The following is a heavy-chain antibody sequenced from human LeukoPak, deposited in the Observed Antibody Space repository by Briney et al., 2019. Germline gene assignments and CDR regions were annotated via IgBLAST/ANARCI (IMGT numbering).Heavy chain of an antibody. Sequence: SETLSLTCGVYGGSLSGYYWSWIRQPPGKGLEWIREITDSGNSDYNPSLKSRVTISIDTSKNEFSLDLRSVTAADTAVYFCARGRIQVWLSVNWFDPWGQGTQVAVS. D-gene: IGHD3-9*01. J-gene: IGHJ5*02. CDR1: GGSLSGYY. V-gene: IGHV4-34*01. CDR2: ITDSGNS. CDR3: ARGRIQVWLSVNWFDP.